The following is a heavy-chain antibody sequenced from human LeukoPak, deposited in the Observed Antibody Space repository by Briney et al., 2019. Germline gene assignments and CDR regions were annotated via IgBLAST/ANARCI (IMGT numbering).Heavy chain of an antibody. D-gene: IGHD2-8*01. CDR2: INPNSGGT. CDR1: GYTFTGYY. J-gene: IGHJ5*02. Sequence: ASVKVSCKASGYTFTGYYMHWVRQAPGQGLEWMGWINPNSGGTNYAQKFQGRVTMTRDTSISTAYMELSRLRSDDTAVYYCAREYCTNGVCYGWFGPWGQGTLVTVSS. CDR3: AREYCTNGVCYGWFGP. V-gene: IGHV1-2*02.